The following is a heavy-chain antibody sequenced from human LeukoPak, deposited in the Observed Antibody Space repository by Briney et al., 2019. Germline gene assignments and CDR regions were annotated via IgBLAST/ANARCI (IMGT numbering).Heavy chain of an antibody. CDR3: ASRDSGGSYRKFDY. Sequence: SETLSLTCAVYGGSFSGYYWSWIRQPPGKGLEWIGEINHSGSTNYNPSLKSRVTISVDTSKNQFSLKLSSVTAADTAVYYCASRDSGGSYRKFDYWGQGTLVTVSS. CDR2: INHSGST. CDR1: GGSFSGYY. V-gene: IGHV4-34*01. J-gene: IGHJ4*02. D-gene: IGHD1-26*01.